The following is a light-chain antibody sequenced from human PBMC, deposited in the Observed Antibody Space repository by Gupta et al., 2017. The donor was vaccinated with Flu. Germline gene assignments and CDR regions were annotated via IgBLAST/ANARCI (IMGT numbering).Light chain of an antibody. CDR1: ERISKY. V-gene: IGKV1-39*01. CDR2: AAS. Sequence: PTSLSASIGDRVTITCRASERISKYLDWYQQKTGKAPKLLINAASRVKSGVPSSFSGGGSGTEFTLTISSRQPEDFANYYCQQRHIFPFTFGRGTKVYIK. CDR3: QQRHIFPFT. J-gene: IGKJ4*01.